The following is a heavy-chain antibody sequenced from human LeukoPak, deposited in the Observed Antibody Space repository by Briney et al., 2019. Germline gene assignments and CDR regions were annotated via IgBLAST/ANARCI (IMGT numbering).Heavy chain of an antibody. J-gene: IGHJ5*02. CDR3: ARDERGGWFDP. CDR2: INPNSGGT. Sequence: ASVKVSCKASGYTFTGYYMHWVRQAPGQGLEWMGWINPNSGGTNYEQKFQGRVTMTRDTSISTAYMELSRLRSDDTAVYYCARDERGGWFDPWGQGTLVTVSS. D-gene: IGHD3-16*01. V-gene: IGHV1-2*02. CDR1: GYTFTGYY.